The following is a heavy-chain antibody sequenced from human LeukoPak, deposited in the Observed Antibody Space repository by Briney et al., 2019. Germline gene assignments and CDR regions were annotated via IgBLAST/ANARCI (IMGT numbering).Heavy chain of an antibody. CDR1: GYSFTSYW. CDR3: ARSLTAAAGDY. D-gene: IGHD6-25*01. Sequence: GESLKISCKTSGYSFTSYWIGWVRQIPGKGLEWMAIIYPADSDIRYSPSFQGQVTISADKSISTAYLQWSSLKASDTAMYYCARSLTAAAGDYWGQGTLVTVSS. J-gene: IGHJ4*02. V-gene: IGHV5-51*01. CDR2: IYPADSDI.